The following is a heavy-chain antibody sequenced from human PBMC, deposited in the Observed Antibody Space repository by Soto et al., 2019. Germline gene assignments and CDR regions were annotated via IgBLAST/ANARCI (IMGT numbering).Heavy chain of an antibody. V-gene: IGHV3-21*01. J-gene: IGHJ4*02. D-gene: IGHD6-19*01. CDR3: ARVPHRIAVAGTSNRYYFDY. CDR2: ISSRGTYI. Sequence: GGSLRLSCAASGFTFSNHTMNWVRQAPGRGLEWVSSISSRGTYIYYADSVKGRFTISRDNAKNSLYLQTNSLRAEDTAVYYCARVPHRIAVAGTSNRYYFDYWGRGILVTVSS. CDR1: GFTFSNHT.